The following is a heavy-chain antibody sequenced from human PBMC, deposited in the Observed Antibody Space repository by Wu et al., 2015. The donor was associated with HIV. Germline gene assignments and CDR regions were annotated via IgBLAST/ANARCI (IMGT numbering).Heavy chain of an antibody. Sequence: QVQLVQSGAEVKKPGASVKVSCKASGYTFTSYDINWVRQATGQGLEWMGWINPNTGGTDYAQKFQGRVTMTRDTSITTAYMELNRLKSDDTALYYCARDPGGIYYFYYYMTSGQRDHGHRLL. J-gene: IGHJ6*03. V-gene: IGHV1-2*02. CDR1: GYTFTSYD. CDR2: INPNTGGT. CDR3: ARDPGGIYYFYYYMTS.